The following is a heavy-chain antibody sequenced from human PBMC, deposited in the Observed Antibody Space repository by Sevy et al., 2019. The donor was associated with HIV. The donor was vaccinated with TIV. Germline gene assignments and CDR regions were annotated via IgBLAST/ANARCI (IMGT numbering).Heavy chain of an antibody. CDR2: INQDGNKK. V-gene: IGHV3-7*04. J-gene: IGHJ4*02. D-gene: IGHD6-19*01. CDR3: ARGGFVAGTEFDY. CDR1: GFIFRSYW. Sequence: GGSLRLSCAASGFIFRSYWMSWVRQAPGKGLEWVANINQDGNKKYYVDSVKGRFTISRDNAKNSLYLQMNSLRAEDTAVYYCARGGFVAGTEFDYWGQRTLVTVSS.